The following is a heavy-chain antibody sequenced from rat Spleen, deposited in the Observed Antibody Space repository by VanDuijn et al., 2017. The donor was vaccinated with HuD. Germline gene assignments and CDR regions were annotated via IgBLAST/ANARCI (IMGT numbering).Heavy chain of an antibody. J-gene: IGHJ1*01. Sequence: EVQLVESGGGLVQPGRSLKLSCAASGFTFSDYYMAWVRQAPKKGLEWVASINYEGSDTYYGGSVKGRFTISRDNAETTLYLQMNSLRSEDTATYYCARHGPGSWYFDLWGPGVMVTVSS. CDR1: GFTFSDYY. CDR2: INYEGSDT. CDR3: ARHGPGSWYFDL. V-gene: IGHV5-22*01. D-gene: IGHD5-1*01.